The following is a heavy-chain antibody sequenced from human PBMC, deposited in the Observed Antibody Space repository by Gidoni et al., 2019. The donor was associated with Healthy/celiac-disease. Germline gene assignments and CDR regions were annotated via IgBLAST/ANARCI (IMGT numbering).Heavy chain of an antibody. V-gene: IGHV4-59*01. Sequence: QVQLQESGPGLVKPSETLSLTCTVSVGSISSYYWSWIRQPPGKGLEWIGYIYYSGSTNYNPSLKSRVTISVDTSKNQFSLKLSSVTAADTAVYYCARDLGGYFHDAFDIWGQGTMVTVSS. CDR1: VGSISSYY. CDR2: IYYSGST. D-gene: IGHD3-22*01. J-gene: IGHJ3*02. CDR3: ARDLGGYFHDAFDI.